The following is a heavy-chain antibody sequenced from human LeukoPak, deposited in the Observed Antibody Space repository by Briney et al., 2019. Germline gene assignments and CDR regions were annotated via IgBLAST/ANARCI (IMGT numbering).Heavy chain of an antibody. CDR1: GGTFSSYA. D-gene: IGHD2-2*01. V-gene: IGHV1-69*05. Sequence: SVKVSCKASGGTFSSYAISWVRQAPGQGLEWMGGIIPIFGTANYAQKFQGRVTITTDESTSTAYMELSSLRSEDTAVYYCVRDCSSTSCYDYWGQGTLVTVSS. CDR3: VRDCSSTSCYDY. CDR2: IIPIFGTA. J-gene: IGHJ4*02.